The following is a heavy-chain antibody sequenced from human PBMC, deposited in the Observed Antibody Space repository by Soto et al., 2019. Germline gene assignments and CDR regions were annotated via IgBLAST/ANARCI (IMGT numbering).Heavy chain of an antibody. CDR3: ARDPIYDSSGYSGGFRLTYYGMDV. D-gene: IGHD3-22*01. CDR2: IIPIFGTA. Sequence: QVQLVQSGAEVKKPGSSVKVSCKASGGTFSSYAISWVRQAPGQGLEWLGGIIPIFGTANYAQKFQGRVTITADESTSTAYMELSRLRAEDTAVYYCARDPIYDSSGYSGGFRLTYYGMDVWGQGTTVTVSS. CDR1: GGTFSSYA. J-gene: IGHJ6*02. V-gene: IGHV1-69*01.